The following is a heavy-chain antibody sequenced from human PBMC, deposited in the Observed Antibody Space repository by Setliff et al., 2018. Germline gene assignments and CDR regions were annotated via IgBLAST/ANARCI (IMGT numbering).Heavy chain of an antibody. CDR3: ARSINGYQQRYDI. CDR2: INSGGSKV. CDR1: GFTFRSYE. J-gene: IGHJ4*02. D-gene: IGHD3-22*01. V-gene: IGHV3-48*03. Sequence: GGSLRLSCAASGFTFRSYEMNWVRQTPGKGLEWASYINSGGSKVYYADSVKGRFTISRDNAKNSLYLLMKSVRVDDTAVYYCARSINGYQQRYDIWGQGALVTVSS.